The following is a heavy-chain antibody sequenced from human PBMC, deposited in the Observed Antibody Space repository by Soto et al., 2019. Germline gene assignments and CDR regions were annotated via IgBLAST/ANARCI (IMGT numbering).Heavy chain of an antibody. J-gene: IGHJ4*02. CDR2: ISYDGSNK. CDR3: AKGGRWLQISAYRVDY. CDR1: GFTFSSYG. V-gene: IGHV3-30*18. D-gene: IGHD5-12*01. Sequence: QVQLVESGGGVVQPGRSLRLSCAASGFTFSSYGMHWVRQAPGKGLEWVAVISYDGSNKYYADSVKGRFTISRDNSKTSLYLQMNSLRAEDTAVYYCAKGGRWLQISAYRVDYWGQGTLVTVSS.